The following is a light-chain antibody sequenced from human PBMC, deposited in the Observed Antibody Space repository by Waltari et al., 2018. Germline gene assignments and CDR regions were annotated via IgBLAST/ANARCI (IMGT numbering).Light chain of an antibody. CDR2: SAS. CDR3: QQYNNWPWT. V-gene: IGKV3-15*01. CDR1: QSVGSN. J-gene: IGKJ1*01. Sequence: EIVMTQSPATLSVSLGERATLSCRASQSVGSNYLAWYQQTPGQAPRLLISSASTRATGVPARFSGSGSGTEFTLTISSLQSEDFEIYYCQQYNNWPWTFGQGTKVEI.